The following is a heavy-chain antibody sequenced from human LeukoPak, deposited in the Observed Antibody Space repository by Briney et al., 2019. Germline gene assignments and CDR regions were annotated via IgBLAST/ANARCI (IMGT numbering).Heavy chain of an antibody. J-gene: IGHJ4*02. CDR3: ARGKDGSSYYYFDY. D-gene: IGHD4-11*01. Sequence: PSETLSLTCTVSGGSISSSSYYWGWIRQPPGKGLEWIGRIYYSGSTYYNPSLKSRFTISVDTSKNQFSLKLSSVTAADTAVYYCARGKDGSSYYYFDYWGQGTLVTVSS. V-gene: IGHV4-39*01. CDR2: IYYSGST. CDR1: GGSISSSSYY.